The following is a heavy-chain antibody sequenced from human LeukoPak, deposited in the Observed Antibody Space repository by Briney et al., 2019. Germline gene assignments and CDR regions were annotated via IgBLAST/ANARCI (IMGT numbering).Heavy chain of an antibody. J-gene: IGHJ4*02. CDR3: AADRERDPSVYYLV. V-gene: IGHV3-23*01. CDR2: ISDNGGET. D-gene: IGHD3-22*01. CDR1: GFTFTDYA. Sequence: GGSLRLSCAASGFTFTDYAMSWVRQAPEKGLEWISTISDNGGETYYADSVKGRFAISRDNSKNTLFLQMNSLRAEDSAVYYCAADRERDPSVYYLVGGQGTLITVSS.